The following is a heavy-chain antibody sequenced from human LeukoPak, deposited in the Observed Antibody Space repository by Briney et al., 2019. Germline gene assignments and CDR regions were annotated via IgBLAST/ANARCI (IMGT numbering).Heavy chain of an antibody. CDR1: SGSISSGSYY. D-gene: IGHD5-18*01. V-gene: IGHV4-61*02. CDR2: IYTSGST. CDR3: AREGQGYSYGNFDY. Sequence: KPSETLSLTCTVSSGSISSGSYYWSWIRQPAGKGLEWIGRIYTSGSTNYNPSLKSRVTISVDTSKNQFSLKLSSVTAADTAVYYCAREGQGYSYGNFDYWGQGTLVTVSS. J-gene: IGHJ4*02.